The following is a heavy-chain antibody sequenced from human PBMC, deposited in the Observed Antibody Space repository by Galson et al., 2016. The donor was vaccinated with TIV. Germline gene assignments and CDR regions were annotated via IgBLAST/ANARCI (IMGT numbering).Heavy chain of an antibody. V-gene: IGHV3-66*02. CDR2: FSDGGKT. CDR1: GLSVSINY. D-gene: IGHD3-16*01. J-gene: IGHJ6*02. CDR3: ARDRVVDAYFYYYYYGLDV. Sequence: SLRLSCAASGLSVSINYLTWVRQAPGKGLEWVSLFSDGGKTYYSDSVKGRFTVSRDNSRNTFYLQMNGLRADDTAVYSCARDRVVDAYFYYYYYGLDVWGQGTAVTVSS.